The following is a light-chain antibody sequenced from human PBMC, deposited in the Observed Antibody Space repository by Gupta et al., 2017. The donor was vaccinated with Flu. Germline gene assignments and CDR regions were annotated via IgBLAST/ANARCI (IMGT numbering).Light chain of an antibody. CDR1: QSISTY. Sequence: PSSLSASVGDRVTITCRASQSISTYLNWYQQRPGKAPKLLIYAASSLQSGVPSRFSGSGSGTDFTLTINSLQPEDFATYYCQQSYSTPRTFGQGTNLE. V-gene: IGKV1-39*01. CDR3: QQSYSTPRT. CDR2: AAS. J-gene: IGKJ2*01.